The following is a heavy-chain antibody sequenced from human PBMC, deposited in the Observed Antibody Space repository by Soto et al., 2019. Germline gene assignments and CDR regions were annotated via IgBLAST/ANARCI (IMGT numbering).Heavy chain of an antibody. CDR2: ISYDGINK. CDR3: ARDSRGSSSNYYSFYGMDV. D-gene: IGHD6-6*01. CDR1: GFTFSSYA. Sequence: QVQLVESGGGVVQPGRSLRLSCAASGFTFSSYAMHWVRQAPGKGLEWVAVISYDGINKYYADSVKGRFTISRDNSKNTLYLQMNSLRAEDTAVYYCARDSRGSSSNYYSFYGMDVWGQGTTVTVSS. V-gene: IGHV3-30-3*01. J-gene: IGHJ6*02.